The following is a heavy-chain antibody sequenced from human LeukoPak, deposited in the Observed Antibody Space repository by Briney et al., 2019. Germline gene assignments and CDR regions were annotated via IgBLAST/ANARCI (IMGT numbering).Heavy chain of an antibody. CDR3: ARVMSASVWRSYGSYYYYYTIDI. CDR1: GFTFSDYY. J-gene: IGHJ6*03. D-gene: IGHD3-16*01. Sequence: GGSLRLSCAASGFTFSDYYMSWIRQAPGKGLVWVANIKQDGSEKYSVDSVKGRFTISRDNAKNSLYIQMSSRRAEDTAVYYCARVMSASVWRSYGSYYYYYTIDIWGKGTTVTVSS. CDR2: IKQDGSEK. V-gene: IGHV3-7*01.